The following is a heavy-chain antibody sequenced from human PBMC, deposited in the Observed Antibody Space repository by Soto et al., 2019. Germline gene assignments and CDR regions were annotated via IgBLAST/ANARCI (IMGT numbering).Heavy chain of an antibody. CDR3: ARVGVVAGDY. J-gene: IGHJ4*02. CDR2: INPSGGST. Sequence: ASVKFSCKSSGYTFTSYYMHWVRQAPGQGLEWMGIINPSGGSTSYAQKFQGRVTMTRDTSTSTVYMELSSLRSEDTAVYYCARVGVVAGDYGGKGALVIVYS. CDR1: GYTFTSYY. D-gene: IGHD2-15*01. V-gene: IGHV1-46*01.